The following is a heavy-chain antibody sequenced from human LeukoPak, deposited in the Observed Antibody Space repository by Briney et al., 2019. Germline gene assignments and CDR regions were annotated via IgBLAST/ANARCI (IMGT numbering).Heavy chain of an antibody. Sequence: SETLSLTCNVSGASMRDSYYYWSWLRQAPGKGLEWIGEINHSGSTNYNPSLKSRVTISVDTSKNQFSLKLSSVTAADTAVYYCARGHIAAARSWFDPWGQGTLVTVSS. CDR1: GASMRDSYYY. CDR3: ARGHIAAARSWFDP. CDR2: INHSGST. V-gene: IGHV4-34*01. D-gene: IGHD6-13*01. J-gene: IGHJ5*02.